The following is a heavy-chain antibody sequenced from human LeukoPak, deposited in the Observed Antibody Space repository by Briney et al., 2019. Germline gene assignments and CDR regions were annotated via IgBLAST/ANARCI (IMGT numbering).Heavy chain of an antibody. V-gene: IGHV3-23*01. J-gene: IGHJ4*02. Sequence: GGSLRLSCAASGFTFSSYAMSWVRQAPGKGLEWVSAISGSGGSTYYADSVKGRFTISRDNSKNTLYLQMNSPRAEDTAVYYCAKDRDSSGWYGTLALFDYWGQGTLVTVSS. CDR3: AKDRDSSGWYGTLALFDY. D-gene: IGHD6-19*01. CDR2: ISGSGGST. CDR1: GFTFSSYA.